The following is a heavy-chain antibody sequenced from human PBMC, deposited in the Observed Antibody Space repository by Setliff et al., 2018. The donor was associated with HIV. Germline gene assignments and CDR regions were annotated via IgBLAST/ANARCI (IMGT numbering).Heavy chain of an antibody. J-gene: IGHJ4*02. V-gene: IGHV7-4-1*02. Sequence: ASVKVSCKASGYTFTSYAMNWVRQAPGQGLEWMGWINTNTGNPTYAQGFTGRFVFSLDTSVSTAYLQISSLKAEDTAVYYCARETYYYDSSGQAHFDYWGQGPLVTVSS. D-gene: IGHD3-22*01. CDR2: INTNTGNP. CDR1: GYTFTSYA. CDR3: ARETYYYDSSGQAHFDY.